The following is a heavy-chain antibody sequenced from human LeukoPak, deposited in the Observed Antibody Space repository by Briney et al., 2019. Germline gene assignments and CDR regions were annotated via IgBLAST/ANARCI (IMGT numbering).Heavy chain of an antibody. V-gene: IGHV4-39*01. J-gene: IGHJ3*02. Sequence: SETLSLTCTVSGGSIDSRSYYRGWLRQPPGKGLEWIGSIYSSGSTYYNPSRRSRVTISVDTTKNQFSLRLSSVTAADTAVYYCARGWRDIAAVDIWGQGTMVTVSA. D-gene: IGHD2-15*01. CDR1: GGSIDSRSYY. CDR2: IYSSGST. CDR3: ARGWRDIAAVDI.